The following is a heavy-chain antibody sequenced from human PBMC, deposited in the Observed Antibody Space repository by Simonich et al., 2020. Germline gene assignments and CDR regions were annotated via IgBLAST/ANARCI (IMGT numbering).Heavy chain of an antibody. CDR2: IYSSGST. V-gene: IGHV4-59*01. CDR3: ARGISSGWYWYFDL. CDR1: GGSISVYY. J-gene: IGHJ2*01. D-gene: IGHD6-19*01. Sequence: HVQLQESGPGLVKPSETLSLTCTVSGGSISVYYWSWIRQPPGKGLEWIGYIYSSGSTNYNPPLKSRVTISVDTSKNQFSLKLSSVTAADTAVYYCARGISSGWYWYFDLWGRGTLVTVSS.